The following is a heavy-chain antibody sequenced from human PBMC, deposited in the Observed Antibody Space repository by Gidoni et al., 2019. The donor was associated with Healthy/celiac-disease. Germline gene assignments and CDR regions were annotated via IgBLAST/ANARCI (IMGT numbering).Heavy chain of an antibody. CDR2: IRGSVVIT. V-gene: IGHV3-23*01. Sequence: EVQLLESGGGLVKPGGSLRLSWSASGFPFRRYAMSWVRQSPGKGLGLVSSIRGSVVITYYADSVKCRFTCSRDNSNNTLYLQMNSLRAKDTAVYYWAKGLRGDSSYWYCDLWGRGTLVTVSS. J-gene: IGHJ2*01. D-gene: IGHD3-22*01. CDR3: AKGLRGDSSYWYCDL. CDR1: GFPFRRYA.